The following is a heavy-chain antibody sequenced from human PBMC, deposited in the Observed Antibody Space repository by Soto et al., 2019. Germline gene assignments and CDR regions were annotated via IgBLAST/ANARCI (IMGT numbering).Heavy chain of an antibody. CDR2: ISSSSSYI. CDR1: GFTFSSYS. J-gene: IGHJ2*01. D-gene: IGHD6-13*01. Sequence: PGGSLSLSCAASGFTFSSYSMNWVRQAPGKGLEWVSSISSSSSYIYYADSVKGRFTISRDNAKNSLYLQMNSLRAEDTAVYYCARACGSTFCFDVWGRGTLVTVSS. V-gene: IGHV3-21*01. CDR3: ARACGSTFCFDV.